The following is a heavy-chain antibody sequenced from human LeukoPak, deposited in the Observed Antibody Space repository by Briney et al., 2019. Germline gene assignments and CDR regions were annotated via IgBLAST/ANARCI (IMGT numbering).Heavy chain of an antibody. D-gene: IGHD2-2*01. CDR2: ISSSGSTI. V-gene: IGHV3-48*03. Sequence: TGGSLRLSCAASGFTFSSYEMNWVRQAPGKGLEWVSYISSSGSTIYYADSVKGRFTISRDNAKNSLYLQMNSLRGDDTAVYYCARDGLPVALDKWGQGTLVTVSS. J-gene: IGHJ4*02. CDR3: ARDGLPVALDK. CDR1: GFTFSSYE.